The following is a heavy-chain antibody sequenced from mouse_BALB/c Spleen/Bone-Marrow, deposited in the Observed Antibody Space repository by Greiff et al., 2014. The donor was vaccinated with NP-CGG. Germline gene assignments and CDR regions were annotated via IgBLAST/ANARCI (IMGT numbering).Heavy chain of an antibody. CDR2: ILPSIGRT. V-gene: IGHV15-2*02. CDR3: ARGYGNPYYFDY. CDR1: DLEVFPIAY. J-gene: IGHJ2*01. Sequence: VQLVESGSELRGPGSSVKLSCKDFDLEVFPIAYMSWVRQKPGHGFEWIGDILPSIGRTIYGEKFEDKATLDADTVSNTAYLELNSLTSEDSAIYYCARGYGNPYYFDYWGQGTTLTVSS. D-gene: IGHD2-1*01.